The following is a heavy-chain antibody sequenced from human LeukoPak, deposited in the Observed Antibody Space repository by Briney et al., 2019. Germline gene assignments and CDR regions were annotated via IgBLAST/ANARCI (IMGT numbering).Heavy chain of an antibody. D-gene: IGHD6-13*01. CDR3: ARVFQAIAAAGTHYYYYMDV. CDR2: IYYSGST. Sequence: SETLSLTCTVSGGSISSYYWSWIRQPPGKGLEWIGYIYYSGSTNYNPSLKSRVTISVDTSKNQFSLKLSSVTAADTAVYYCARVFQAIAAAGTHYYYYMDVWGKGTTVTVSS. CDR1: GGSISSYY. J-gene: IGHJ6*03. V-gene: IGHV4-59*01.